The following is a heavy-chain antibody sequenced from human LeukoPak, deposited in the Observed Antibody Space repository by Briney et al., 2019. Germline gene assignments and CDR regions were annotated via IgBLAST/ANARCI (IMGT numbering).Heavy chain of an antibody. Sequence: PSETLSLTCTVSGGSISSYYWSWIRQPPGKGLEWIGYIYYSGSTNYNPSLKSRVTISVDTSRNQFSLKLSSVTAADTAVYYCARYRPGDGYNFDYWGQGTLVTVSS. D-gene: IGHD5-24*01. CDR3: ARYRPGDGYNFDY. CDR2: IYYSGST. V-gene: IGHV4-59*01. CDR1: GGSISSYY. J-gene: IGHJ4*02.